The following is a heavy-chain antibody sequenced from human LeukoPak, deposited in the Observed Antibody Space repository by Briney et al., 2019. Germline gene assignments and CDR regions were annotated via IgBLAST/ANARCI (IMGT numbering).Heavy chain of an antibody. CDR2: IKSKTDGGTT. D-gene: IGHD3-3*01. Sequence: PGGSLRLSCAASGFTFSNAWMSWVRQAPGKGLEWVGRIKSKTDGGTTDYAAPVKGRFTISRDDSKNTLYLQMNSLKTEDTAVYYCTTLTRRITIFGVVPPLPDVWGKGTTVTVSS. J-gene: IGHJ6*04. CDR1: GFTFSNAW. CDR3: TTLTRRITIFGVVPPLPDV. V-gene: IGHV3-15*01.